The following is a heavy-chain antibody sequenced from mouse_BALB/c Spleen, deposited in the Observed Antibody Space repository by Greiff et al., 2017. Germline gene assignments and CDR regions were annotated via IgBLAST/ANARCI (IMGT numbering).Heavy chain of an antibody. Sequence: QVQLKQSGAELVRPGTSVKVSCKASGYAFTNYLIEWVKQRPGQGLEWIGVINPGSGGTNYNEKFKGKATLTADKSSSTAYMQLSSLTSDDSAVYFCARWATVVATPFDYWGQGTTLTVSS. D-gene: IGHD1-1*01. V-gene: IGHV1-54*01. CDR3: ARWATVVATPFDY. CDR1: GYAFTNYL. J-gene: IGHJ2*01. CDR2: INPGSGGT.